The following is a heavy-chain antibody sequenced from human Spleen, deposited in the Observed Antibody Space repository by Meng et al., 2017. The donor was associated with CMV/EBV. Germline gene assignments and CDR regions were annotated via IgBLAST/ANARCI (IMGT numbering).Heavy chain of an antibody. CDR1: GYTFSGYY. CDR3: ARDRGSTSGLDAFDI. Sequence: ASVKVSCKASGYTFSGYYIHWVRQAPGQGLEWVGWINPKNGGTNYAQNFQGRVTMTRDTSSSTAYMELNRLTSDDTAVYYCARDRGSTSGLDAFDIWGQGTMVTVSS. CDR2: INPKNGGT. V-gene: IGHV1-2*02. D-gene: IGHD2-2*01. J-gene: IGHJ3*02.